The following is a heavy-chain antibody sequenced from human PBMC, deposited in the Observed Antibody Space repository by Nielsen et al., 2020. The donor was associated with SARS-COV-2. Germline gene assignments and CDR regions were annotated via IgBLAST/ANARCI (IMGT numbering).Heavy chain of an antibody. Sequence: SETLSLTCTVSGGSISDDYWSWIRQPPGRGLEWIGYIYYNGNTNYNPSLKSRVTISVDTSKNQFSLKLRSVTAADTAVYYCARHLRITIFGVVITGPFDYWGQGTLVTVSS. CDR1: GGSISDDY. J-gene: IGHJ4*02. CDR3: ARHLRITIFGVVITGPFDY. D-gene: IGHD3-3*01. CDR2: IYYNGNT. V-gene: IGHV4-59*08.